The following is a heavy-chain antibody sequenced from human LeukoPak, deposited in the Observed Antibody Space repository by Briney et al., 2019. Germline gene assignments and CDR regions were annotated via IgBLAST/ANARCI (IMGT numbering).Heavy chain of an antibody. CDR3: ARGKYYYDSSGYYDY. CDR2: KSVSGHT. V-gene: IGHV4-4*07. J-gene: IGHJ4*02. Sequence: SETQSLTCTISGGSITDYYWNWIRQSAGKGLEWIGRKSVSGHTNYRSSLESRVTMSVDTSKNQFSLRLTSVTAADTAVYYCARGKYYYDSSGYYDYWGQGTLVTVSS. CDR1: GGSITDYY. D-gene: IGHD3-22*01.